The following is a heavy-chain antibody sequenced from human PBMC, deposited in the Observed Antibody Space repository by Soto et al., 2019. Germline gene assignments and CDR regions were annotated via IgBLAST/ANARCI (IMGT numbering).Heavy chain of an antibody. V-gene: IGHV3-23*01. D-gene: IGHD6-6*01. CDR2: ISGSAGST. J-gene: IGHJ4*02. Sequence: EVQLLESGGGLVQPGGSLRLSCAASGFTFTTYAMSWVRQAPGKGLEWVSAISGSAGSTYYADSVKGRFIISRDNSKNTLSLQMNSLRAEDTAVYYCAKNWDTTFSSSSHWGQGTLVSVSS. CDR3: AKNWDTTFSSSSH. CDR1: GFTFTTYA.